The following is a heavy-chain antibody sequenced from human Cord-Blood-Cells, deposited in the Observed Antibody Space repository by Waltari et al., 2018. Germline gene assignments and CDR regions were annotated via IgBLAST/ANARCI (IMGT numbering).Heavy chain of an antibody. Sequence: EVQLVESGGGLVQPGGSLRLSCAASGFTFSSYWMSWVRQAQGKGLEWVANIKQDGSEKYYVDSVKGRFTISRDNAKNSLYLQMNSLRAEDTAVYYCARAPSIAARPPYFDYWGQGTLVTVSS. D-gene: IGHD6-6*01. V-gene: IGHV3-7*01. CDR2: IKQDGSEK. J-gene: IGHJ4*02. CDR1: GFTFSSYW. CDR3: ARAPSIAARPPYFDY.